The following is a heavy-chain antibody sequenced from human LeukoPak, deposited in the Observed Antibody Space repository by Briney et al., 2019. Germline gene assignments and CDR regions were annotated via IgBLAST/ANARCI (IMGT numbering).Heavy chain of an antibody. J-gene: IGHJ5*02. CDR3: TRDRRTIGPYSSGWFGWFDP. CDR1: GYTFTGCY. Sequence: ASVKVSCKASGYTFTGCYMHWVRQAPGQGLEWMGWINPNSGGTNYAQKFQGRVTMTRDTSISTAYMELSRLRSDDTAVYYCTRDRRTIGPYSSGWFGWFDPWGQGTLVTVSS. CDR2: INPNSGGT. D-gene: IGHD6-19*01. V-gene: IGHV1-2*02.